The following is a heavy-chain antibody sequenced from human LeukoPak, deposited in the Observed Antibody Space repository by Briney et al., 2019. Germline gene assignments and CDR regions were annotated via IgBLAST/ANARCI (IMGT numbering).Heavy chain of an antibody. CDR2: IKQDGSEK. CDR1: GFTFSSYW. D-gene: IGHD2-2*01. CDR3: ARDGLYCSSTSCYGRY. Sequence: GGSLTLSCAASGFTFSSYWMSWVRQAPGKGLEWVATIKQDGSEKYYVDSVKGRFTISRDNAKNSLYLQMNSLRAEDTAVYYCARDGLYCSSTSCYGRYWGQGTLVTVCS. J-gene: IGHJ4*02. V-gene: IGHV3-7*01.